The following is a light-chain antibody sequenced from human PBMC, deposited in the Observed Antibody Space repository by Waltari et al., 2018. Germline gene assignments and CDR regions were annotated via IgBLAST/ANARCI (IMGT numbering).Light chain of an antibody. J-gene: IGKJ3*01. CDR3: QQYGSSPPEFT. Sequence: DIVLTQSPGTLSLSPGARDTLSCRASQRVSSSYLAWYQQKPGPAPRLLIYGASSRATGIPDRCSGSGSGTDFTLTISRLEPEDFAVYYCQQYGSSPPEFTFGPGTKVDIK. CDR1: QRVSSSY. V-gene: IGKV3-20*01. CDR2: GAS.